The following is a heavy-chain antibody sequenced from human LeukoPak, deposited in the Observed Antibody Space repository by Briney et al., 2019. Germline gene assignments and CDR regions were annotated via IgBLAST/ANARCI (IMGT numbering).Heavy chain of an antibody. CDR3: ARSGYSYGYGYYFDY. Sequence: SETLSLTCTVSGGSISSYYWSWIRQPPGKGLEWIGYIYTSGSTNYNPSIKSRVTISVDTSKNQFSLELSSVTAADTAVYYCARSGYSYGYGYYFDYWGQGTLVTVSS. V-gene: IGHV4-4*09. CDR2: IYTSGST. J-gene: IGHJ4*02. CDR1: GGSISSYY. D-gene: IGHD5-18*01.